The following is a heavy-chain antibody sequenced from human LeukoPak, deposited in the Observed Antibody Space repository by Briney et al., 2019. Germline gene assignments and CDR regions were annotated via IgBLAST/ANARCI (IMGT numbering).Heavy chain of an antibody. V-gene: IGHV3-21*01. D-gene: IGHD6-13*01. CDR1: GFTFSSYS. CDR2: ISSSSSYI. J-gene: IGHJ6*03. Sequence: PGGSLRLSCAASGFTFSSYSMNWVRQAPGKGLEWVSSISSSSSYIYYADSVKGRFTISRDNAKNSLYLQMNSLRAEDTAVYYCAREGISQQLVLYYYCYYMDVWGKGTTVTVSS. CDR3: AREGISQQLVLYYYCYYMDV.